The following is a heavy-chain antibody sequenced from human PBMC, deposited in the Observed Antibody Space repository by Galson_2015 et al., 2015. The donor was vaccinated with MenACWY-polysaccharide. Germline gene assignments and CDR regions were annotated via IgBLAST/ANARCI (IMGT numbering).Heavy chain of an antibody. D-gene: IGHD6-13*01. CDR1: QYTFSNYW. V-gene: IGHV5-51*01. Sequence: QSGAEVKKPGESLKISCQGSQYTFSNYWVAWVRQMPGKGLEWMGIIYPGDSDTRYSPSFQGQVTISADKSISTAYLQWTSLKASDTAIYYCTRLSTIGSSWTPSEYWGQGTLVTVSS. J-gene: IGHJ4*02. CDR3: TRLSTIGSSWTPSEY. CDR2: IYPGDSDT.